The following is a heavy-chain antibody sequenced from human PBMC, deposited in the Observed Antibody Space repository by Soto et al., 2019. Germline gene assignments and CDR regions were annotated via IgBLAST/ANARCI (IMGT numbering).Heavy chain of an antibody. CDR3: ARSLGPYYDFWSGSSTFDY. V-gene: IGHV2-5*02. J-gene: IGHJ4*02. Sequence: SGPTLVNPTQALTLTFTFSGFSLSNSGVGVGWIRQPPGKALEWLALIYWDDDKRYSPSLKSGLTITKDTSKNQVVLTMTNMDPVDTATYYCARSLGPYYDFWSGSSTFDYWGQGTLVTVSS. D-gene: IGHD3-3*01. CDR2: IYWDDDK. CDR1: GFSLSNSGVG.